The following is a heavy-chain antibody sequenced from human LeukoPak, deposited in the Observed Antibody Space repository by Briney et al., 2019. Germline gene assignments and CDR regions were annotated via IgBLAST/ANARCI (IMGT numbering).Heavy chain of an antibody. CDR1: GYTFTGYY. D-gene: IGHD3-10*01. J-gene: IGHJ4*02. CDR3: AGLSGVRGVPAYYFDY. V-gene: IGHV1-2*02. CDR2: INPNSGGT. Sequence: GASVKVSCKASGYTFTGYYMHWVRQAPGQGLEWMGWINPNSGGTKYAQKFQGGVTMTRDTSISTAYMELSRLRSDDTAVYYCAGLSGVRGVPAYYFDYWGQGTLVTVSS.